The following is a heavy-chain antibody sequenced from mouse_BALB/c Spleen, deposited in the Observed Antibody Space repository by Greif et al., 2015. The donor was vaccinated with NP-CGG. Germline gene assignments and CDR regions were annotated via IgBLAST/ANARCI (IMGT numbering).Heavy chain of an antibody. Sequence: QVQLQQSGAELVMPGASVKMSCKASGYTFTDYWMHWVKQRPGQGLEWIGAIDTSDSYTSYNQKFKGKATLTVDESSSTAYMQLSSLTSEDSAVYYCARGEFAYWGQGTLVTVSA. CDR1: GYTFTDYW. V-gene: IGHV1-69*01. CDR3: ARGEFAY. J-gene: IGHJ3*01. CDR2: IDTSDSYT.